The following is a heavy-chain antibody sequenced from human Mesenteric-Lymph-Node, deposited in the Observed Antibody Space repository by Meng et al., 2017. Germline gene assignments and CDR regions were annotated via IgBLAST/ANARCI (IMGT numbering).Heavy chain of an antibody. CDR1: GGSISSGGYY. CDR3: ARCPSGDAFDI. Sequence: SETLSLTCTVSGGSISSGGYYWSWIRQHPGKGLEWIGYIYYSGSTYYNPSLKSRVTISVDTSKNQFSLKLSSVTAADTAVYYCARCPSGDAFDIWGQGTKVTVSS. J-gene: IGHJ3*02. CDR2: IYYSGST. V-gene: IGHV4-31*03. D-gene: IGHD3-3*01.